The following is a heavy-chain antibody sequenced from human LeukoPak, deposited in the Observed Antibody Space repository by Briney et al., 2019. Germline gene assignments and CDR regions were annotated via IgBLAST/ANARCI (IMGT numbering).Heavy chain of an antibody. V-gene: IGHV1-3*01. Sequence: ASMKVSCKASGYTFTTYAIFWVRQAPGQRLEWMGWINCGNGNTKYPQKFQGRVTITTDTSASTAYMELSGLRSEDTAIYYCAREHDSLSGYSLDFWGQGTPVTVSS. J-gene: IGHJ4*02. CDR2: INCGNGNT. CDR1: GYTFTTYA. CDR3: AREHDSLSGYSLDF. D-gene: IGHD3-9*01.